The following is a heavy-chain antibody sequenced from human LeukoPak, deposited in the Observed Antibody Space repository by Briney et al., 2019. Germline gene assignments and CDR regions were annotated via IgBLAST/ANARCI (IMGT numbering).Heavy chain of an antibody. Sequence: PGRSLRLSCAASGFTFSSYSMNWVRQAPGKGLEWVSSISSSSSYIYYADSVKGRFTISRDNAKNSLYLQMNSLRAEDTAVYYCASQQQLDYWYFDLWGRGTLVTVSS. CDR3: ASQQQLDYWYFDL. CDR2: ISSSSSYI. CDR1: GFTFSSYS. J-gene: IGHJ2*01. D-gene: IGHD6-13*01. V-gene: IGHV3-21*01.